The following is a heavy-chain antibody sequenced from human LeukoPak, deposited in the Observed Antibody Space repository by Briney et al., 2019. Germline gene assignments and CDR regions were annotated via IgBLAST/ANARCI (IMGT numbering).Heavy chain of an antibody. J-gene: IGHJ1*01. CDR2: ISYDGSNK. D-gene: IGHD2-15*01. CDR1: GFTFSSYA. V-gene: IGHV3-30-3*01. Sequence: PGRSLRLSCAASGFTFSSYAMHWVRQAPGKGLEWVAVISYDGSNKYYADSVKGRFTISRDNSKNTLYLQMNSLRAEDTAVYYCAKDLGCSGGSCYSAEYFQHWGQGTLVTVSS. CDR3: AKDLGCSGGSCYSAEYFQH.